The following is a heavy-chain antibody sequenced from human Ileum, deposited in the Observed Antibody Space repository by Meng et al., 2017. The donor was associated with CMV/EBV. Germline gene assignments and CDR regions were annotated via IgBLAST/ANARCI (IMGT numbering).Heavy chain of an antibody. V-gene: IGHV3-13*01. CDR2: IGTVGDT. CDR1: GFTFSRFD. CDR3: ARGWGFGI. Sequence: GGSLRLSCAASGFTFSRFDMHWVRQTTGKGLEWVSAIGTVGDTYYADSVKGRFTISRENAKTSLYLQMNSLKDGDTAVYFCARGWGFGIWVQGTMVTVSS. J-gene: IGHJ3*02. D-gene: IGHD7-27*01.